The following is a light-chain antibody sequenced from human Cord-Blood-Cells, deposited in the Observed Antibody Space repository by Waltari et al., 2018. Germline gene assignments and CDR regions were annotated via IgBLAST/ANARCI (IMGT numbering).Light chain of an antibody. Sequence: DIQMTQSPSSLSASVGDRVTITCRASQSISSYVNWYHQKPGKAPRLLIYAASSLQSGVPSRFSGSGSGTDFTLTISSLQPEDFATYYCQQSYSTPPTFGQGTKVEIK. CDR2: AAS. J-gene: IGKJ1*01. V-gene: IGKV1-39*01. CDR1: QSISSY. CDR3: QQSYSTPPT.